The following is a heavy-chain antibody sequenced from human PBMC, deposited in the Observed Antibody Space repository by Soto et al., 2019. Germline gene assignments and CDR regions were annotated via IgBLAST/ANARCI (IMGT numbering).Heavy chain of an antibody. CDR1: GFTFSSYS. CDR2: ISSSSSYI. Sequence: VGSLRLSCAASGFTFSSYSMNWVRQAPGKGLEWVSSISSSSSYIYYADSVKGRFTISRDNAKNSLYLQMNSLRAEDTAVYYCARDRYDSMTDAFDIWGQGTMVTVSS. V-gene: IGHV3-21*01. CDR3: ARDRYDSMTDAFDI. J-gene: IGHJ3*02. D-gene: IGHD3-22*01.